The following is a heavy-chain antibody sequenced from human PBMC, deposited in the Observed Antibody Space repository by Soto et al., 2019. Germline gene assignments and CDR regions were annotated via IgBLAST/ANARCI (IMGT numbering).Heavy chain of an antibody. Sequence: GGSVRLSCGASGVSFTNAWMSWVRQPPGKGLDWVGRIKSKTDGGTTDYATPVKGRFSISRDDSKNTLYLQLNSLKTEDTAIYYCATSNYYESGTFPQAPFDYWGQGTLVTVSS. CDR1: GVSFTNAW. CDR2: IKSKTDGGTT. J-gene: IGHJ4*02. CDR3: ATSNYYESGTFPQAPFDY. D-gene: IGHD3-10*01. V-gene: IGHV3-15*01.